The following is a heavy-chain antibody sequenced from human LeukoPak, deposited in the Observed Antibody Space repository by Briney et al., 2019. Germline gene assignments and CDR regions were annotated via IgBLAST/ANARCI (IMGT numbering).Heavy chain of an antibody. V-gene: IGHV4-59*01. J-gene: IGHJ5*02. CDR2: ISYSGST. Sequence: SETLSLTCTVSGGSISSYYWSWIRQPPGKGLEWIGYISYSGSTNYNPSLKSRVAISVDTSKNQFSLKLSSATAADTAVYYCARNKAVTFNWFDPWGQGTLVTVSS. CDR3: ARNKAVTFNWFDP. CDR1: GGSISSYY. D-gene: IGHD1/OR15-1a*01.